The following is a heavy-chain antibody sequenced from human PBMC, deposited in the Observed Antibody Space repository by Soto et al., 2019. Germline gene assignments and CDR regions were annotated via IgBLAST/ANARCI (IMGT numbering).Heavy chain of an antibody. CDR3: AKTRAWEVPAAIPDAFDI. CDR2: ISGSGGST. D-gene: IGHD2-2*02. V-gene: IGHV3-23*01. Sequence: PGGSLRLSCAASGFTFSSYAMSWVRQAPGKGLEWVSAISGSGGSTYYADSVKGRFTISRDNSKNTLYLQMNSLRAEDTAVYYCAKTRAWEVPAAIPDAFDIWGQGTMVTVSS. CDR1: GFTFSSYA. J-gene: IGHJ3*02.